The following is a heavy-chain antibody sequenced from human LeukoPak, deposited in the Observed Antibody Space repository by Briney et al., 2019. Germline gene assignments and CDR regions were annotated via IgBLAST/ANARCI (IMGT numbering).Heavy chain of an antibody. D-gene: IGHD3-9*01. CDR1: GGTFSSYA. CDR3: ARGLLRYFDWFFDY. Sequence: WASVKVSCKASGGTFSSYAISWVRQAPGQGLEWMGGIIPIFGTANYAQKFQGRVTITADKSTSTAYMELSSLRSEDTAVYHCARGLLRYFDWFFDYWGQGTLVTVPS. CDR2: IIPIFGTA. V-gene: IGHV1-69*06. J-gene: IGHJ4*02.